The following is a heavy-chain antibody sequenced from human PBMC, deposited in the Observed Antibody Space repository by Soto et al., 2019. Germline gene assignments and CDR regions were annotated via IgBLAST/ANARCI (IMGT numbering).Heavy chain of an antibody. Sequence: GGSLRLSCAASGFTFSSYAMSWVRQAPGKGLEWVSAISGSGGSTYYADSVKGRFTISRDNSKNTLYLQMNSLRAEDTAVYYCAKTPGPYCSSTSCYQEVGLGAFDIWGQGTMVTVSS. CDR3: AKTPGPYCSSTSCYQEVGLGAFDI. V-gene: IGHV3-23*01. D-gene: IGHD2-2*01. CDR1: GFTFSSYA. J-gene: IGHJ3*02. CDR2: ISGSGGST.